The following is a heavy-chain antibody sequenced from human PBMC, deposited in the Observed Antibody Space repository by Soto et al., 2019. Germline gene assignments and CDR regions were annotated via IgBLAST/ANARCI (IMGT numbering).Heavy chain of an antibody. Sequence: PSETLSHTCTFSGGSISSGGYYWSWIRQHPGKGLEWIGYIYYSGSTYYNPSLKSRVTISVDTSKNQFSLKLSSVTAADTAVYYCARHRRVSSGYDWGYYYGMDVWGQGTTVTVSS. D-gene: IGHD5-12*01. V-gene: IGHV4-31*03. CDR2: IYYSGST. CDR3: ARHRRVSSGYDWGYYYGMDV. J-gene: IGHJ6*02. CDR1: GGSISSGGYY.